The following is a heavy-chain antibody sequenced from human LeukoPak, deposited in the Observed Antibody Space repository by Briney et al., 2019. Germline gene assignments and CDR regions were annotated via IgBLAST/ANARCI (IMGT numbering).Heavy chain of an antibody. CDR2: INHSGST. V-gene: IGHV4-34*01. CDR3: ARGFDSRNSGFPQNDY. CDR1: GGSFSGYY. D-gene: IGHD4-23*01. J-gene: IGHJ4*02. Sequence: SETLSLTCVVYGGSFSGYYWSWIRQPPGKGLEWIGEINHSGSTNYNPSLKSRVTISVDTSKNQFSLKLSSVTAADTAVYYCARGFDSRNSGFPQNDYWGQGTLVTVSS.